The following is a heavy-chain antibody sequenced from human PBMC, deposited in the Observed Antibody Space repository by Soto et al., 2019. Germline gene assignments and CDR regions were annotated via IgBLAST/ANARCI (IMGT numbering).Heavy chain of an antibody. V-gene: IGHV1-3*01. CDR2: INAGNGNT. CDR1: GYTFTSYA. CDR3: ARSRGCSSTSCLYYNYYGMDV. Sequence: ASVKVSCKASGYTFTSYAMHWVRQAPGQRLEWMGWINAGNGNTKYSQKFQGRVTITRDTSASTAYMELSSLRSEDTAVYYCARSRGCSSTSCLYYNYYGMDVWGQGTTVTVS. J-gene: IGHJ6*02. D-gene: IGHD2-2*01.